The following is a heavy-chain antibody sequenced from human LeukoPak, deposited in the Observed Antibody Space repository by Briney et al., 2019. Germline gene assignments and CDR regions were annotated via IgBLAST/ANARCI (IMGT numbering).Heavy chain of an antibody. D-gene: IGHD2-21*02. CDR2: INHSGST. CDR1: GGSFSGYY. V-gene: IGHV4-34*01. Sequence: SETLSLTCAVYGGSFSGYYWSWIRQPPGKGLEWIGEINHSGSTNYNPSLKSRVTISVDTSKNQFSLKLSSVTAADTAVYYCARGKVVVTAPNDAFDIWGQGTMVTVSS. J-gene: IGHJ3*02. CDR3: ARGKVVVTAPNDAFDI.